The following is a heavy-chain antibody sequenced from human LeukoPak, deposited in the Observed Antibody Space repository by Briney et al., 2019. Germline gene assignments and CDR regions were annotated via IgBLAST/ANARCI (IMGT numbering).Heavy chain of an antibody. D-gene: IGHD3-10*01. CDR2: IFGADST. J-gene: IGHJ4*02. CDR3: ARDGDDYYVSGTYYTASKY. V-gene: IGHV3-66*01. CDR1: GFTVNSNY. Sequence: PGGSLRLSCAASGFTVNSNYMNWVRQAPGRGLEWVSVIFGADSTSYTDSVKGRFTISRGNAKNSLYLQMNSLRAEDTGVYYCARDGDDYYVSGTYYTASKYWGQGTLVTVSS.